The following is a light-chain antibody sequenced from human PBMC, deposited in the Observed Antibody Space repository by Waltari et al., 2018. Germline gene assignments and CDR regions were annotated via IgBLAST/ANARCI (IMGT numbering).Light chain of an antibody. CDR3: AAWDDSLRGHWV. CDR2: RSD. J-gene: IGLJ3*02. Sequence: QSVLTQPPSAAGSPGQRVTIFCSGSSSNIGSNVVNWYQQFPGKAPKLLIYRSDQRPSGVPDRFSGSKSGTSASLAISGLHPEDEADYDCAAWDDSLRGHWVFGGGTKVTVL. V-gene: IGLV1-44*01. CDR1: SSNIGSNV.